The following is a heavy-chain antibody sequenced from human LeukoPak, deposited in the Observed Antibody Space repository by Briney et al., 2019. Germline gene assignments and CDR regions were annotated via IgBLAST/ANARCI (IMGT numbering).Heavy chain of an antibody. Sequence: PPETLSLTCTVSGDSVSGISFYWSWIRQPPGKGLQYIGYIQYSGSTNYNPSLKSRVTISVDTSKNQFSLKLSSVTAADTAVYYCARYYDSSGYWSTPHFDYWGQGTLVTVSS. V-gene: IGHV4-61*01. CDR2: IQYSGST. CDR3: ARYYDSSGYWSTPHFDY. D-gene: IGHD3-22*01. J-gene: IGHJ4*02. CDR1: GDSVSGISFY.